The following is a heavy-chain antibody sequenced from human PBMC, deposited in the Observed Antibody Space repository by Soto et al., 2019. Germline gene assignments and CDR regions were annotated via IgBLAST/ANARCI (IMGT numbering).Heavy chain of an antibody. CDR1: GFTFSSYA. D-gene: IGHD2-15*01. CDR2: ISGSGGST. Sequence: QPGGSLRLSCAASGFTFSSYAMSWVRQAPGKGLEWVSAISGSGGSTYYADSVKGRFTISRDNSKNTLYLQMNSLRAEDTAVYYCAKEGKYCSGGSCYHYYYGMDVWGQGTTVTVSS. J-gene: IGHJ6*02. V-gene: IGHV3-23*01. CDR3: AKEGKYCSGGSCYHYYYGMDV.